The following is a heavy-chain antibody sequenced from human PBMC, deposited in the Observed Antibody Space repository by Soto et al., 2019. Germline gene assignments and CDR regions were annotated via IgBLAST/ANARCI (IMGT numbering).Heavy chain of an antibody. CDR3: AKSSGGGTVTTCYY. V-gene: IGHV3-23*01. CDR1: GFTFSSYA. D-gene: IGHD4-17*01. CDR2: ISGSGGST. Sequence: EVQLLESGGGLVQPGGSLRLSCAASGFTFSSYAMSWVRQAPGKGLEWVSAISGSGGSTYYADSVKGRFTISRDNXXNTLYLQMDSLRAEDTAVYYCAKSSGGGTVTTCYYWGQGTLVTVSS. J-gene: IGHJ4*02.